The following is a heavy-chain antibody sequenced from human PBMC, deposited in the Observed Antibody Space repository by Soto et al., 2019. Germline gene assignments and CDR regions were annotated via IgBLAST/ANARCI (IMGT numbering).Heavy chain of an antibody. Sequence: LRLSCAASGFTFSSYAMSWVRQAPGKGLEWVSAISGSGGSTYYADSVKGRFTISRDNSKNTLYLQMNSLRAEDTAVYYCTRYSGYEFLHHPFDYWGQGTLVTVSS. D-gene: IGHD5-12*01. CDR2: ISGSGGST. V-gene: IGHV3-23*01. CDR1: GFTFSSYA. J-gene: IGHJ4*02. CDR3: TRYSGYEFLHHPFDY.